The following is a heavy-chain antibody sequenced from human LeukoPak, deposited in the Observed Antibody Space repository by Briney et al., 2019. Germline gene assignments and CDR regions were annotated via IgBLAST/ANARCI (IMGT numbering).Heavy chain of an antibody. Sequence: PGGSLRLSCVVSGITFSTAWMNWVRQAPGKGLEWVGRIKSKIDGGTTDYVAPVKGRFSISRDDSKDTVYLQMNSLKTEDLAVYYCATEGYCSGGSCYSFDYWGQGTLVTVSS. D-gene: IGHD2-15*01. CDR2: IKSKIDGGTT. CDR3: ATEGYCSGGSCYSFDY. J-gene: IGHJ4*02. CDR1: GITFSTAW. V-gene: IGHV3-15*01.